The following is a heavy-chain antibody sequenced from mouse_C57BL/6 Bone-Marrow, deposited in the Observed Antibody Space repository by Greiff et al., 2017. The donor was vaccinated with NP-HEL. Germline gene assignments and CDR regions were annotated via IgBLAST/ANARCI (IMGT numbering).Heavy chain of an antibody. V-gene: IGHV3-6*01. CDR1: GYSITSGYY. CDR3: ARYDYDEED. J-gene: IGHJ2*01. Sequence: EVQRVESGPGLVKPSQSLSLTCSVTGYSITSGYYWNWIRQFPGNKLEWMGYISYDGSNNYNPSLKNRISITRDTSKNQFFLKLNSVTTEDTATYYCARYDYDEEDWGQGTTLTVSS. CDR2: ISYDGSN. D-gene: IGHD2-4*01.